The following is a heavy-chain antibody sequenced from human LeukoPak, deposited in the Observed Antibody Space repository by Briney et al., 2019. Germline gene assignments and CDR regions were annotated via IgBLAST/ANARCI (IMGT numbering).Heavy chain of an antibody. CDR3: ARTAAGTGTFGAFDI. J-gene: IGHJ3*02. Sequence: GGSLRLSCAASGFTFSSYWMHWVRQAPGKGLEWVSSISSSSSYIYYADSVKGRFTISRDNAKNSLYLQMNSLRAEDTAVYYCARTAAGTGTFGAFDIWGQGTMVTVSS. D-gene: IGHD6-13*01. CDR1: GFTFSSYW. V-gene: IGHV3-21*01. CDR2: ISSSSSYI.